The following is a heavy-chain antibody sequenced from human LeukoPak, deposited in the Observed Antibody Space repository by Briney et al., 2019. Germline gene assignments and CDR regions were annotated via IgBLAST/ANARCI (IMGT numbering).Heavy chain of an antibody. J-gene: IGHJ4*02. V-gene: IGHV3-49*04. Sequence: PGGSLRLSCTASGFTFGDYAMSWVRQAPGKGLEWVGFIRSRAYGGTTEYAASVKGRFTISRDDSKSIAYLQMNSLKTEDTAVYYCTRVKGYSNFDYWGQGTLVTVSS. CDR2: IRSRAYGGTT. CDR1: GFTFGDYA. CDR3: TRVKGYSNFDY. D-gene: IGHD2-15*01.